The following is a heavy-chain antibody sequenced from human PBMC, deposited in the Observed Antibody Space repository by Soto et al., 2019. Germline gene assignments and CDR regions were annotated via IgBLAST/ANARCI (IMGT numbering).Heavy chain of an antibody. CDR1: GYTFTSYT. CDR3: ARDLVMGYYGMDV. V-gene: IGHV1-69*04. CDR2: IIPILGIA. J-gene: IGHJ6*02. Sequence: ASVKVSCKALGYTFTSYTISWVRQAPGQGLEWMGRIIPILGIANYAQKFQGRVTITADKSTSTAYMELSSLRSEDTAVYYCARDLVMGYYGMDVWGQGTTVTVSS. D-gene: IGHD2-8*01.